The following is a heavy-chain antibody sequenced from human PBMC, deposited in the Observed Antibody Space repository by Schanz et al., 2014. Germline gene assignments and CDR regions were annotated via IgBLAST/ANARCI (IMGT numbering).Heavy chain of an antibody. CDR2: ISGSGAST. CDR3: ARDLISSGWYG. Sequence: EVQLLESGGGLVQPGGSLRLSCVASGVTFSSYAMSWVRQASGKGLEWVSAISGSGASTYYADSVKGRFTISRDNSKNTLYLQMNSLRAEDTAVYYCARDLISSGWYGWGQGTLVTVSS. CDR1: GVTFSSYA. V-gene: IGHV3-23*01. D-gene: IGHD6-19*01. J-gene: IGHJ4*02.